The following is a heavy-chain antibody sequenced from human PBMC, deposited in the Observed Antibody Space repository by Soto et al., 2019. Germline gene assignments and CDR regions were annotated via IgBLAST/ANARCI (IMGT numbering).Heavy chain of an antibody. CDR2: IYYSGST. Sequence: LSLTCTVSGGSISSYYWSWIRQPPGKGLEWIGYIYYSGSTNYNPSLKSRVTISVDTSKNQFSLKLSSVTAADTAVYYCARRYGDYFDYWGQGTLVTVSS. CDR1: GGSISSYY. V-gene: IGHV4-59*08. CDR3: ARRYGDYFDY. D-gene: IGHD4-17*01. J-gene: IGHJ4*02.